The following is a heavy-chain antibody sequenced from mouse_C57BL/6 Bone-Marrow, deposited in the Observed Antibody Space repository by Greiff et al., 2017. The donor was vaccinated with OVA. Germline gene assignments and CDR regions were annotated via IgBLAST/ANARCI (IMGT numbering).Heavy chain of an antibody. CDR2: ISYDGSN. CDR3: ARDDYYGLDY. Sequence: EVKLMESGPGLVKPSQSLSLTCSVTGYSITSGYYWNWIRQFPGNKLEWMGYISYDGSNNYNPSLKNRISITRDTSKNQFFLKLNSVTTEDTATYYCARDDYYGLDYWGQGTTLTVSS. J-gene: IGHJ2*01. V-gene: IGHV3-6*01. D-gene: IGHD1-1*01. CDR1: GYSITSGYY.